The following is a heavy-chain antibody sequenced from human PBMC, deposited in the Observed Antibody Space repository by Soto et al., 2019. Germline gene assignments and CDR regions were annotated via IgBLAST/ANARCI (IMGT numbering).Heavy chain of an antibody. CDR2: INAGNGNT. CDR3: ARGYLFGDQNWFDP. Sequence: ASLKVSCKASGYTFTSYAMHWVRQAPGQRLEWMGWINAGNGNTKYSQKFQGRVTITRDTSASTAYMELNSLRAEDTAVYYCARGYLFGDQNWFDPWGQGTLVTVSS. J-gene: IGHJ5*02. D-gene: IGHD3-16*01. V-gene: IGHV1-3*01. CDR1: GYTFTSYA.